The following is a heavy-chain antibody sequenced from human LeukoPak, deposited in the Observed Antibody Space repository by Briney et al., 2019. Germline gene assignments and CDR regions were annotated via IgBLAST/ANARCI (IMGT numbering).Heavy chain of an antibody. D-gene: IGHD2-2*01. Sequence: GASVKVSCKASGYTFTSYGISWVRHAPGQGLEWMGWISAYNGNINYAQKLQGRVTMTTDTSTSTAYMELRSLRSDDTAVYYCAREDCSSTSCQFDYWGQGTLVTVSS. J-gene: IGHJ4*02. V-gene: IGHV1-18*01. CDR3: AREDCSSTSCQFDY. CDR1: GYTFTSYG. CDR2: ISAYNGNI.